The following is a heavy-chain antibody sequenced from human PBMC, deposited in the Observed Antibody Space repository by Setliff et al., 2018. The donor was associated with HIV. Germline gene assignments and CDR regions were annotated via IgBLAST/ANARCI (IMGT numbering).Heavy chain of an antibody. D-gene: IGHD6-13*01. J-gene: IGHJ5*02. V-gene: IGHV3-11*01. CDR2: ISSSGST. Sequence: GVLRLSCAASGFTFSDYYMSWIRQAPGKGLEWVSYISSSGSTFYTDSVKGRFTISRDNSKNTLYLHMNSLRAEDTAVYYCATLRQQLITGWFDPWGQGTLVT. CDR3: ATLRQQLITGWFDP. CDR1: GFTFSDYY.